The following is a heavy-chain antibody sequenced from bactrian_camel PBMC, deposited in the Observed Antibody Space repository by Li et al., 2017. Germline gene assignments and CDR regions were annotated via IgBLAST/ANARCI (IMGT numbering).Heavy chain of an antibody. D-gene: IGHD6*01. CDR1: GFQFADYP. J-gene: IGHJ4*01. V-gene: IGHV3S36*01. CDR3: KRDRAYGLTRRGGRE. CDR2: IAYDGWVS. Sequence: DVQLVESGGGLVQPGGSLRLSCSASGFQFADYPMSWVRQAPGKGLEWVAQIAYDGWVSRYHDSAKGRFTISQNNAKNTVYLQMDSLKPEDTAMYYCKRDRAYGLTRRGGREWGQGTQVTVS.